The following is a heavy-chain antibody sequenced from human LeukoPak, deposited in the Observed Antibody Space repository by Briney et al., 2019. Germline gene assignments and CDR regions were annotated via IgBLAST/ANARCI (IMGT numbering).Heavy chain of an antibody. J-gene: IGHJ6*03. V-gene: IGHV4-59*11. Sequence: SETLSLTCTVSGGSISSHYWSWIRQPPGKGLEWIGYIYYSGNTNYNPSLKSRVTISVDTSKNQFSLKLSSVTAADTAVYYCARAEYQLLSPSLYYYYYYMDVWGKGTTVTVSS. CDR2: IYYSGNT. D-gene: IGHD2-2*01. CDR3: ARAEYQLLSPSLYYYYYYMDV. CDR1: GGSISSHY.